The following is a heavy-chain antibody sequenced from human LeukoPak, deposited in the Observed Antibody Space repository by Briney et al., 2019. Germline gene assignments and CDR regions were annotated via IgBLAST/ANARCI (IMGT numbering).Heavy chain of an antibody. D-gene: IGHD3-3*01. CDR1: GFVFSNFS. CDR3: ASGPILRVFDY. Sequence: PGGSLRLSCAASGFVFSNFSMNWVRRTPGKGLEWVSYISSRSRTLHYADSVKGRFTVSRDNGKNALYLQMTGLTADDTAIYYCASGPILRVFDYWGQGILVTVSS. V-gene: IGHV3-48*01. J-gene: IGHJ4*02. CDR2: ISSRSRTL.